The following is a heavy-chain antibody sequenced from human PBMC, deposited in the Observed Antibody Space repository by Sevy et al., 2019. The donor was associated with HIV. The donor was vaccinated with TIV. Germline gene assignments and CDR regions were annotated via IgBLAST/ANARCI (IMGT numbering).Heavy chain of an antibody. CDR2: ITNDGSST. Sequence: GGSLRLSCAASGFTFNNYWIHWVRQAPGKGLVWVSRITNDGSSTCYAGSVEGRFTLSRDNAKNTVYLQMDSLRAEDTAMYYCARDRGLSTPFDYWGQGALVTVSS. CDR3: ARDRGLSTPFDY. CDR1: GFTFNNYW. J-gene: IGHJ4*02. V-gene: IGHV3-74*01. D-gene: IGHD3-16*02.